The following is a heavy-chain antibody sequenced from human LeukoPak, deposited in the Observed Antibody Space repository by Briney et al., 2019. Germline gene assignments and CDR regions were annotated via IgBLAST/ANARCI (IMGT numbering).Heavy chain of an antibody. CDR3: GRLFYDFWSGHYYYYMDV. CDR2: IYYSGST. CDR1: GGSIRSTSYY. D-gene: IGHD3-3*01. Sequence: SETLSLTCTVSGGSIRSTSYYWGWIRRPPGKGLEWIGSIYYSGSTYYNPSLKSQVTISVDTSKNQFSLKLSSVTAADTAVYYCGRLFYDFWSGHYYYYMDVWGKGTTVTVSS. J-gene: IGHJ6*03. V-gene: IGHV4-39*01.